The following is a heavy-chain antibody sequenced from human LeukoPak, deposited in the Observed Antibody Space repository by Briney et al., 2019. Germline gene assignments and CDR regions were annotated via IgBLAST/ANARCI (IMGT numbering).Heavy chain of an antibody. CDR3: AKGGFGELLISSGFDY. V-gene: IGHV3-21*04. CDR2: ISSSSSYI. J-gene: IGHJ4*02. CDR1: GFTFSSYS. D-gene: IGHD3-10*01. Sequence: GGSLRLSCAASGFTFSSYSMNWVRQAPGKGLEWVSSISSSSSYIYYADSAKGRFTISRDNSKNTLYLQMNSLRAEDTALYYCAKGGFGELLISSGFDYWGQGTLVTVSS.